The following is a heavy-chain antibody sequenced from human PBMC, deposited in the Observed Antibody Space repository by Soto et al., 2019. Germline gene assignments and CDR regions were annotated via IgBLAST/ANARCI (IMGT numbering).Heavy chain of an antibody. D-gene: IGHD5-18*01. CDR2: ISYDGSNQ. CDR1: GFTFSSYG. CDR3: AKDRIGVLYPAMVTGHYFDY. V-gene: IGHV3-30*18. Sequence: QVQLVESGGGVVQPGRSLRLSCAASGFTFSSYGMHWVRQAPGKGLEWVAVISYDGSNQYYADSVKGRFTSSRDNSNNTLYLQMNSLRAEDTAVYYCAKDRIGVLYPAMVTGHYFDYWGQGTLVTVSS. J-gene: IGHJ4*02.